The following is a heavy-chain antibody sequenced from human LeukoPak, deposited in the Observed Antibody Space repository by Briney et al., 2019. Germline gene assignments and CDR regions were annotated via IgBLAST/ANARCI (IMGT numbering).Heavy chain of an antibody. CDR1: GFSLSTSGVG. Sequence: SGPTLVNPTQTLTLTCTFSGFSLSTSGVGVCWIRQPPGKALEWLALIYWNDDKRYSPSLKSRLNITKDTSKDQVVLTMTNMDPVDTATYYCAHLKYSSKKRVNWFDPWGQGTLVTVSS. CDR3: AHLKYSSKKRVNWFDP. D-gene: IGHD6-13*01. V-gene: IGHV2-5*01. J-gene: IGHJ5*02. CDR2: IYWNDDK.